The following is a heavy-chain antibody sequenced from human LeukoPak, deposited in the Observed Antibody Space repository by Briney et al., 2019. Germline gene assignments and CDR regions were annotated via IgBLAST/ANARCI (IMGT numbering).Heavy chain of an antibody. Sequence: PGGSLRLSCAASGFTFSNYGMHWVRQAPGKGLEWVTFINHDENSKYADSVKGRFTISRDNSKNTVYMQMNSLRLEDTAVYYCARCSSGWDYWGQGTLVTAS. CDR1: GFTFSNYG. CDR3: ARCSSGWDY. J-gene: IGHJ4*02. V-gene: IGHV3-30*02. D-gene: IGHD3-10*01. CDR2: INHDENSK.